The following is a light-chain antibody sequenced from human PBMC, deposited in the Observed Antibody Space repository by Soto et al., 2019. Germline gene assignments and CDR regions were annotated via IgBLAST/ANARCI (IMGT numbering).Light chain of an antibody. J-gene: IGLJ1*01. Sequence: QSVLTQPPSVSAGPGQTVTISCSGRSSNIGNNYVSWYQQLPGTAPKLLIYENNKRPSGIPDRFSGSKSGTSATLGITGLQTGDEADYYCGTWDSSLSVRVFGTGTKLTVL. CDR2: ENN. CDR3: GTWDSSLSVRV. V-gene: IGLV1-51*02. CDR1: SSNIGNNY.